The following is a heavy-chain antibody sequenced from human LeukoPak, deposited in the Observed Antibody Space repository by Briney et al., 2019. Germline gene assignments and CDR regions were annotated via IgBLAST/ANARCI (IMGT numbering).Heavy chain of an antibody. J-gene: IGHJ3*02. Sequence: GGSLTLSCLASGFTFSSYAMSWVRQAPGEGLEWVSAISGSGGSTYYADYVKGRFTISRDNSKNTLYLQMNSVRAEDTAVYYCAKGVGYYDYVWGSYRYSGYDAFDIWGQGTMVTVSS. D-gene: IGHD3-16*02. CDR1: GFTFSSYA. V-gene: IGHV3-23*01. CDR2: ISGSGGST. CDR3: AKGVGYYDYVWGSYRYSGYDAFDI.